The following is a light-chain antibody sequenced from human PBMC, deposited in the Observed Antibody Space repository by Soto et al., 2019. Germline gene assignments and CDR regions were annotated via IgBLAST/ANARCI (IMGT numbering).Light chain of an antibody. J-gene: IGKJ4*01. CDR1: QSISSY. CDR3: PQSYSTPRT. V-gene: IGKV1-39*01. Sequence: DIQMTQSPSSLSASVGDRVTITCRASQSISSYLNWYQQKPGQAPKLLIYAASSLQSGVPSRFSGSGSGTDFTLTISSLQPEDFATYYCPQSYSTPRTFGGGTKVEIK. CDR2: AAS.